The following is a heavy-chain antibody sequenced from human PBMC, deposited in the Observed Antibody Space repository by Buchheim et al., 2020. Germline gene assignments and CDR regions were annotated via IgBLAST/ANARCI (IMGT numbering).Heavy chain of an antibody. CDR1: GFTFTNYA. D-gene: IGHD4-17*01. CDR3: AKGPYGDNARLSRYFDY. V-gene: IGHV3-23*01. CDR2: FSDSGGST. Sequence: EVQLLESGGGSVQPGGSLRLSCAASGFTFTNYAMSWVRQAPRKGLEWVSGFSDSGGSTYYADSVKGRFTISRENSKNMLYLQMNSLRADDTAIYYCAKGPYGDNARLSRYFDYWGQGTL. J-gene: IGHJ4*02.